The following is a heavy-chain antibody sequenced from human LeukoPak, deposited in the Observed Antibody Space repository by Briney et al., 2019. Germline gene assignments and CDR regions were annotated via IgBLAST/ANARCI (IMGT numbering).Heavy chain of an antibody. CDR3: ARAIYSSSSHFDY. CDR1: GGSISSGSYY. Sequence: PSETLSLTCTVSGGSISSGSYYWSWIRQPAGKGLEWIGRIYTSGSTNYNPSLKSRVTISVDTSKNQFSLKLSSVTAADTAVYYCARAIYSSSSHFDYWGRGTLVTVSS. J-gene: IGHJ4*02. CDR2: IYTSGST. D-gene: IGHD6-13*01. V-gene: IGHV4-61*02.